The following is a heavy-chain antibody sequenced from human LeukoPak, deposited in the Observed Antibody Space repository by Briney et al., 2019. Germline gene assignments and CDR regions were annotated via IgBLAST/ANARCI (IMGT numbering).Heavy chain of an antibody. CDR3: ARRDRIVGASGGYYYYMDV. CDR1: GYSFTSYW. D-gene: IGHD1-26*01. V-gene: IGHV5-51*01. CDR2: IYPGDSDT. Sequence: GESLKISCKGSGYSFTSYWIGWVRQMPGKGLEWMGIIYPGDSDTRYSPSFQGQVTISADKSISTAYLQWSSLKASDTAMYYCARRDRIVGASGGYYYYMDVWGKGTTVTVSS. J-gene: IGHJ6*03.